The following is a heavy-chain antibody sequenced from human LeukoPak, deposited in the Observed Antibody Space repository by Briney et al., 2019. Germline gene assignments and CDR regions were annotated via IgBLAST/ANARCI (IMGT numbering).Heavy chain of an antibody. J-gene: IGHJ4*02. Sequence: GRSLRLSCAASGFTFSSYGMHWVRQAPGKGLEWVAVISYDGSNKYYADSVKGRFTISRDNSKNTLYLQMNSLSAEDTAVYYCVKVAVQTQVVPAAIFFDYWGQGTLVTVSS. CDR2: ISYDGSNK. CDR1: GFTFSSYG. D-gene: IGHD2-2*01. V-gene: IGHV3-30*18. CDR3: VKVAVQTQVVPAAIFFDY.